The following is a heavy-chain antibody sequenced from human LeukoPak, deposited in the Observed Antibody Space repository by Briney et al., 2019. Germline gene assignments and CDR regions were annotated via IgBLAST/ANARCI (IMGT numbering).Heavy chain of an antibody. J-gene: IGHJ4*02. CDR2: ISHDGSNK. D-gene: IGHD1-26*01. CDR1: GFTFSSYG. CDR3: AKDLGSYSIFDY. V-gene: IGHV3-30*18. Sequence: PGGSLRLSCAASGFTFSSYGMHWVRQAPGKGLEWVAVISHDGSNKYYADSVKGRFTISRDNSKNTLYLQMNSLRAEDTAVYYCAKDLGSYSIFDYWGQGTLVTVSS.